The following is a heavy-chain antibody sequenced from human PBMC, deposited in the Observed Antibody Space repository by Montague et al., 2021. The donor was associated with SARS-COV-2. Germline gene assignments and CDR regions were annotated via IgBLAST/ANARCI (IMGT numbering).Heavy chain of an antibody. V-gene: IGHV4-59*01. CDR3: ARGPQEYRITMIVVDYWYFDL. D-gene: IGHD3-22*01. Sequence: SETLSLTRTVSGGSISSYYWSWIRQPPGKGLEWIGYIYYSGSTNYNPSLKSRVTISVDTSKNQFSLKLSSVTAADTAVYYCARGPQEYRITMIVVDYWYFDLWGRGTLVTVSS. CDR1: GGSISSYY. CDR2: IYYSGST. J-gene: IGHJ2*01.